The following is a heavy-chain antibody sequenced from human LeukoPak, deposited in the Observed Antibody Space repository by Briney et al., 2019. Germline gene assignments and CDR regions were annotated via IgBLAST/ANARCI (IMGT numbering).Heavy chain of an antibody. CDR1: GGSISSYY. D-gene: IGHD3-22*01. J-gene: IGHJ4*02. Sequence: PSETLSLTCNVSGGSISSYYWSWIRQPPGKGLEWIGYIYYSGSTNYNPSLESRVTISVDTSKNYFSLELNSVTAADTAVYYCARQDSSAYPADYWGQGTLVTVSS. CDR2: IYYSGST. V-gene: IGHV4-59*08. CDR3: ARQDSSAYPADY.